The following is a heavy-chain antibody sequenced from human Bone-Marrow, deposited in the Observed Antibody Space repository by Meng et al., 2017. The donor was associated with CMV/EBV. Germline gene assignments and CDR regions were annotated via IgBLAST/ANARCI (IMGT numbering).Heavy chain of an antibody. CDR1: GGSISSGGYY. Sequence: SETLSLTCTVSGGSISSGGYYWSWIRQHPGKGLEWIGYIYYSGSTYYNPCLKSRVTISVDTSKNQFSLKLSSVTAADTAVYYCASLTILRGLLHVRAFDIWGQGTMVTVSS. V-gene: IGHV4-31*03. D-gene: IGHD3-10*01. J-gene: IGHJ3*02. CDR2: IYYSGST. CDR3: ASLTILRGLLHVRAFDI.